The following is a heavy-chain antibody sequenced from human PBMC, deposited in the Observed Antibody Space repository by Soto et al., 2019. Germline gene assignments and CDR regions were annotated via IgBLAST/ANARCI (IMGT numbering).Heavy chain of an antibody. V-gene: IGHV3-9*01. CDR1: GFTFDDYA. D-gene: IGHD3-22*01. J-gene: IGHJ4*02. CDR2: ISWNSGSI. CDR3: AKDWDYDSSGDFDY. Sequence: EVQLVESGGGLVQPGRSLRLSCAASGFTFDDYAMHWVRQAPGKGLEWVSGISWNSGSIGYADSVKGRFTISRNNAKSSLYLPMNSLRAEDTALYYCAKDWDYDSSGDFDYWGQGTLVTVSS.